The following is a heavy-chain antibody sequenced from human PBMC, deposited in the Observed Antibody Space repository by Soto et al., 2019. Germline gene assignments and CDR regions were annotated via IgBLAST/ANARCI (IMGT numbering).Heavy chain of an antibody. D-gene: IGHD6-19*01. V-gene: IGHV3-23*01. CDR1: GLTFSNYA. Sequence: EVQLLESGGGLVQPGGSLRLSCAVSGLTFSNYAMRWVRQGPGKGLEWISAINDRGDSTYYADSVKGRFTISRDNSKELLYLQMNSPGAEDKAVYYCGKSGSGLWRGLDSWGQGTLVTVSS. J-gene: IGHJ4*02. CDR3: GKSGSGLWRGLDS. CDR2: INDRGDST.